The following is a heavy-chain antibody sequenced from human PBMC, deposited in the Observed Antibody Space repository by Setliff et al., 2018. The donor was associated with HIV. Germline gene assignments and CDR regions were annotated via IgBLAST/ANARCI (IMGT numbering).Heavy chain of an antibody. V-gene: IGHV4-59*01. D-gene: IGHD2-2*02. J-gene: IGHJ5*02. Sequence: SETLSLTCIVSGGSLSSYSWSWIRQPPGKGLEWIEYIDDSGNTNYNPSLKSRVTMSVDTSKNQFSLKLSSVTAADTAVYFCARGRYTPGPWGHGTLVTVSS. CDR2: IDDSGNT. CDR3: ARGRYTPGP. CDR1: GGSLSSYS.